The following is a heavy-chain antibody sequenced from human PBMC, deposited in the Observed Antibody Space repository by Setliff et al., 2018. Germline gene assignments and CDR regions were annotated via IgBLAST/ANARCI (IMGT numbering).Heavy chain of an antibody. V-gene: IGHV3-33*08. Sequence: VGSLRLSCAAPGFTFSTYRMHWVRQAPGKGLEWVAVIWDDGVKKYHADSVKGRFTISRDNSKNTLYLQMNSLRPEDTAVYYCARTCSGSGCYAGLESWGQGTPVTVSS. CDR2: IWDDGVKK. CDR3: ARTCSGSGCYAGLES. J-gene: IGHJ4*02. D-gene: IGHD2-15*01. CDR1: GFTFSTYR.